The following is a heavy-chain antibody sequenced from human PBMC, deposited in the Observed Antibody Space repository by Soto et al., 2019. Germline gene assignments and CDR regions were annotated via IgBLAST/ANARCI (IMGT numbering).Heavy chain of an antibody. Sequence: VGSRRLSCVASGFTFSSYGMHWVRQAPGKGLEWVAIISYDGSNTYYADSVKGRFTISRDNSKNTLYLQMNSLRAEDTSVYYCAKEGGLSGSYYISSSYYFDYSGQGTLVTVSS. CDR2: ISYDGSNT. D-gene: IGHD1-26*01. CDR3: AKEGGLSGSYYISSSYYFDY. V-gene: IGHV3-30*18. J-gene: IGHJ4*02. CDR1: GFTFSSYG.